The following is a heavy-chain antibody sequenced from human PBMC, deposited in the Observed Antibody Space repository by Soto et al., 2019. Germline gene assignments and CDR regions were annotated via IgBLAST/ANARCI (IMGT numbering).Heavy chain of an antibody. J-gene: IGHJ5*02. Sequence: SETLSLTCAVSGYSISSGYYWGWLRQPPGKGLEWIGSIYHDGSTYYNPSLNSRVTLSIDMTNNHVSLILNSVTAADTAVYYCARVGPWVPYYYDSSPYTFEHWFDPWGQGTLVTVSS. CDR2: IYHDGST. CDR3: ARVGPWVPYYYDSSPYTFEHWFDP. V-gene: IGHV4-38-2*01. CDR1: GYSISSGYY. D-gene: IGHD3-22*01.